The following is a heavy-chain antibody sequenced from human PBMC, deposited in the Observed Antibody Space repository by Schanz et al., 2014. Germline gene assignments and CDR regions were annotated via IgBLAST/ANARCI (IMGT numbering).Heavy chain of an antibody. CDR1: GFTFSNHA. V-gene: IGHV3-66*01. J-gene: IGHJ4*02. Sequence: EVHLLESGGGLVQPGGSLRLSCAASGFTFSNHALSWVRQAPGKGLEWVSTIYSSGSTYYADSVRDRFTISRDNSKNMLYLQINNLRAEDTAVYYCARGTDTAMEHRPFDYWGQGTLVTVSS. D-gene: IGHD5-18*01. CDR3: ARGTDTAMEHRPFDY. CDR2: IYSSGST.